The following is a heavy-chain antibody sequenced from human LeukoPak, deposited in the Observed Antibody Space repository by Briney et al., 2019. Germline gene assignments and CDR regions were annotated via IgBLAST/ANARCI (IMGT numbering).Heavy chain of an antibody. D-gene: IGHD6-13*01. CDR2: INSDGSST. CDR3: ARGSGSSWWYYYYYMDV. CDR1: GITFSSYW. V-gene: IGHV3-74*01. J-gene: IGHJ6*03. Sequence: GGSLRLSCAASGITFSSYWMHWVRQAPGKGLVWVSRINSDGSSTSYADSVKGRFTISRDNAKNTLYLQMNSLRAEDTAVYYCARGSGSSWWYYYYYMDVWGKGTTVTVSS.